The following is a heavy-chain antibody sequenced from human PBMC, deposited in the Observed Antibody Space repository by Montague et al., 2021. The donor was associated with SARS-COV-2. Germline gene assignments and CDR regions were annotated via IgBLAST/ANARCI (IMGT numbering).Heavy chain of an antibody. CDR2: INHSGTT. CDR3: ARWDPQTLTLIGLRGKSASDY. V-gene: IGHV4-34*01. CDR1: GGSFSGYY. J-gene: IGHJ4*02. Sequence: ETLSLTCAVYGGSFSGYYWTWIRQSPGKGLEWIAEINHSGTTNYNFNPSLRSRVTISVDTSRSQSSLKLSSVTAADTGVYYCARWDPQTLTLIGLRGKSASDYWGQGTLVTVSS. D-gene: IGHD4-23*01.